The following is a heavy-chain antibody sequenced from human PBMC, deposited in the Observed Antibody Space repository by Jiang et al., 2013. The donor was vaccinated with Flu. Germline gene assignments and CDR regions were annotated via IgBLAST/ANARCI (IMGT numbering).Heavy chain of an antibody. CDR2: IRKRAHGGTT. J-gene: IGHJ5*02. CDR1: GFRFGDYG. Sequence: VQLLESGGDLVQPGRSLRLSCSASGFRFGDYGIAWVRQAPGRGLEWVAFIRKRAHGGTTEYAASVKGRFSISRDDSRSIAYLQMNSLKTEDTAVYYCTRDIGSESGSAWGQGTLVTVSS. V-gene: IGHV3-49*04. CDR3: TRDIGSESGSA. D-gene: IGHD3-10*01.